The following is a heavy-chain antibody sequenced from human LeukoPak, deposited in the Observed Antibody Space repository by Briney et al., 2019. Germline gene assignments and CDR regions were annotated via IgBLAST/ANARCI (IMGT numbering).Heavy chain of an antibody. CDR1: GDSVSSNGAA. D-gene: IGHD3-10*01. Sequence: PSQTLSLTCAIYGDSVSSNGAAWNWIRQSPSRGLEWLGRIYYRSKWYYDYAVSVKSRIIINADTSKNQLSLQLNSVTPEDTAMYYCARGAVLWFGEPSEGDAFDIWGQGTMVTVSS. V-gene: IGHV6-1*01. CDR2: IYYRSKWYY. J-gene: IGHJ3*02. CDR3: ARGAVLWFGEPSEGDAFDI.